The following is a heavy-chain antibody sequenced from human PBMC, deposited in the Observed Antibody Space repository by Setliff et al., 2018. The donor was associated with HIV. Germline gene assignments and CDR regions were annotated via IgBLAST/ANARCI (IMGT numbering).Heavy chain of an antibody. CDR2: INPDSGAT. CDR1: GYTFINYG. CDR3: ARYGGYIRGFDY. J-gene: IGHJ4*02. Sequence: ASVKVSCKASGYTFINYGISWVRQAPGQGLEWMGWINPDSGATKYAPKFQGWVNMTRDTSMSTTYMELSRLRSDDTAVYYCARYGGYIRGFDYWGQGTQVTVSS. D-gene: IGHD5-12*01. V-gene: IGHV1-2*04.